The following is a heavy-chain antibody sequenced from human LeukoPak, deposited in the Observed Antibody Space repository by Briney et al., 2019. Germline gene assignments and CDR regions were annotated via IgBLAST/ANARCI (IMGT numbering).Heavy chain of an antibody. V-gene: IGHV4-34*01. CDR3: VRLAPYSSGWYRFFDY. D-gene: IGHD6-19*01. J-gene: IGHJ4*02. CDR2: INHSGST. Sequence: KPSETLSLTCAVYGGSFSGYYWSWIRQPPGKGLEWIGEINHSGSTNYNPSLKSRVTISVDTSKNQFSLKLSSVTAADTAVYYCVRLAPYSSGWYRFFDYWGQGTLVTVSS. CDR1: GGSFSGYY.